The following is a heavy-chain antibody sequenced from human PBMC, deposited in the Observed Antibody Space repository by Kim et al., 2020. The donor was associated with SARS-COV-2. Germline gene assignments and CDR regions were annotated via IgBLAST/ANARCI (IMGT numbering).Heavy chain of an antibody. J-gene: IGHJ4*02. Sequence: GGSLRLSCAASGFTFDDYAMHWVRQAPGKGLEWVSGISWNSGSIGYADSVKGRFTISRDNAKNSLYLQMNSLRAEDTALYYCAKDGLIAAAGVVWGPFDYWGQGTLVTVSS. V-gene: IGHV3-9*01. CDR2: ISWNSGSI. CDR3: AKDGLIAAAGVVWGPFDY. D-gene: IGHD6-13*01. CDR1: GFTFDDYA.